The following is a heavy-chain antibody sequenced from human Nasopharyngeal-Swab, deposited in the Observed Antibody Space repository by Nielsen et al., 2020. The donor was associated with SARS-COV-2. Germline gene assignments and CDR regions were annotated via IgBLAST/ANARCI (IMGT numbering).Heavy chain of an antibody. CDR3: ARGTKDFWSGNGGHWFDP. Sequence: SETLSLTCTVSGGSVSSGSYYWSWIRQPPGKGLEWIGYIYYSGSTNYNPSLKSRVTISVDTSKNQFSLKLSSVTAADTAVYYYARGTKDFWSGNGGHWFDPWGQGTLVTVSS. J-gene: IGHJ5*02. CDR2: IYYSGST. V-gene: IGHV4-61*01. CDR1: GGSVSSGSYY. D-gene: IGHD3-3*01.